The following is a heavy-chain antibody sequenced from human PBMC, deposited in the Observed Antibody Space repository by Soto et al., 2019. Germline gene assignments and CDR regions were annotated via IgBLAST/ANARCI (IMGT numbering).Heavy chain of an antibody. J-gene: IGHJ5*02. CDR1: GYSISSGYY. D-gene: IGHD6-13*01. CDR2: VYHSGTT. Sequence: SETLSLTCCVSGYSISSGYYWGWLRQPPGKGLEWIGSVYHSGTTYSNPSLKSRVTIWLDTSKNQFSLKLSSVTAADTAMYYCTRSLFSSSWFAGSWGQVIRVTVSS. V-gene: IGHV4-38-2*01. CDR3: TRSLFSSSWFAGS.